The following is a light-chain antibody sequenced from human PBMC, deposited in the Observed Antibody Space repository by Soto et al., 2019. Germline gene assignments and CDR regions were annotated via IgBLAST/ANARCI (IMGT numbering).Light chain of an antibody. CDR2: LLS. J-gene: IGKJ1*01. CDR3: MQGIHWPTWT. V-gene: IGKV2-30*01. CDR1: QSLVFSGGNTY. Sequence: DVVMTQSPLSLPVTLGQSASISCRSSQSLVFSGGNTYLNWFQRSPGQSPRRLIYLLSNRDSGVPDRFSGSGSDTDFTLKISRVEAEDVGVYYCMQGIHWPTWTFGRGTKVEIK.